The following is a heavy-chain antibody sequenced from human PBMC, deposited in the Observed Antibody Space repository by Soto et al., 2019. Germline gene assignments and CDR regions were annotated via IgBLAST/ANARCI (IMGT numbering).Heavy chain of an antibody. Sequence: QVQLVESGGGVVQPGRSLRLSCAASGFTFSSYAMHWVRQAPGKGLEWVAVISYDGSNKYYADSVKGRFTISRDNSKNTLYLQMNSLRAEDTAVYYCARGIGITIFGVVNYYYYYGMDVW. CDR1: GFTFSSYA. J-gene: IGHJ6*01. CDR2: ISYDGSNK. D-gene: IGHD3-3*01. V-gene: IGHV3-30-3*01. CDR3: ARGIGITIFGVVNYYYYYGMDV.